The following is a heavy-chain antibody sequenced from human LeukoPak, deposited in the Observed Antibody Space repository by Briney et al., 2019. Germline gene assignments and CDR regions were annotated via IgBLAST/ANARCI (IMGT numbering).Heavy chain of an antibody. CDR1: GYSFTSYW. V-gene: IGHV5-51*01. Sequence: GESLKIPCKGSGYSFTSYWIGWVRQMPGKGLEWMGIIYPGVSDTRYSPSFQGQVTISADKSISTAYLQWSSLKASDTAMYYCAGVRGDYYDSSGYYLGDAFDIWGQGTMVTVSS. CDR3: AGVRGDYYDSSGYYLGDAFDI. J-gene: IGHJ3*02. CDR2: IYPGVSDT. D-gene: IGHD3-22*01.